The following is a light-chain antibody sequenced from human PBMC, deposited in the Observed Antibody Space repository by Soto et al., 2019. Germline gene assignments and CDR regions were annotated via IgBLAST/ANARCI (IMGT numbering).Light chain of an antibody. Sequence: QSALTQPASVSGSPGQSITISCTGPSSDIGGYNYVSWYQHHPGKAPKLMIYDVSNRPSGVSNRFSGSKSGNTASLTISGLQAEYEADYYCSSYTSSSTYVFGTGTKLTVL. CDR2: DVS. V-gene: IGLV2-14*03. J-gene: IGLJ1*01. CDR1: SSDIGGYNY. CDR3: SSYTSSSTYV.